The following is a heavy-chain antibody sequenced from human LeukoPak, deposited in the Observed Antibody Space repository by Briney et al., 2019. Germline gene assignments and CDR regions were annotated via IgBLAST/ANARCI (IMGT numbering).Heavy chain of an antibody. V-gene: IGHV3-21*04. Sequence: GGSLRLSCAASGFTFSSYSMNWVRQAPGKGLEWVSTISGGGENTHYADSVKGRFTVSRDNSKNTVYLEMNSLRADDTAVYYCARDVGEWPLDYWGQGTLVTVSS. CDR1: GFTFSSYS. CDR3: ARDVGEWPLDY. D-gene: IGHD3-10*01. J-gene: IGHJ4*02. CDR2: ISGGGENT.